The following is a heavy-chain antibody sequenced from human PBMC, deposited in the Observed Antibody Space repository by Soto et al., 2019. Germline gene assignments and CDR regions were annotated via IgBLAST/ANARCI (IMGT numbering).Heavy chain of an antibody. Sequence: GGSLRLSCAASGFTFSSYGMHWVRQAPGKGLEWVAVISYDGSNKYYADSVKGRFTISRDNSKNTLYLQMNRLRAEDTAVYYCARDALHYDFWSGYWGLLGYWGQGTLVTVSS. J-gene: IGHJ4*02. D-gene: IGHD3-3*01. CDR2: ISYDGSNK. V-gene: IGHV3-30*03. CDR1: GFTFSSYG. CDR3: ARDALHYDFWSGYWGLLGY.